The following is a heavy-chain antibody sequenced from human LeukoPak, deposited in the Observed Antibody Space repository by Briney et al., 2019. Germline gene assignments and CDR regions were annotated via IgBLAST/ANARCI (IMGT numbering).Heavy chain of an antibody. CDR3: AKFTPRGSSDAFDI. D-gene: IGHD6-19*01. J-gene: IGHJ3*02. Sequence: GGSLRLSCAASGFTFSSYWMSWVRQAPGKGLEWVVSIKQDGTETYYVDSVEGRFTASRDNAESSLYLQMTSLRVEDTAVYYCAKFTPRGSSDAFDIWGQGTMVTVSS. CDR1: GFTFSSYW. CDR2: IKQDGTET. V-gene: IGHV3-7*01.